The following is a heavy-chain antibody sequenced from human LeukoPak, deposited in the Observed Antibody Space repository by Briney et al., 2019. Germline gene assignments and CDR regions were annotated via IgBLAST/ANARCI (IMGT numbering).Heavy chain of an antibody. Sequence: GGSLRLSCAASGFTFDDYGMSWVRQAPGKGLEWVSGINWNGGSTGYADSVKGRFTISRDNAKNSLYLQMNSLRAEDTALYYCARYYYDSSGYSYYYYYMTSGAKGPRSPSP. D-gene: IGHD3-22*01. J-gene: IGHJ6*03. CDR1: GFTFDDYG. CDR3: ARYYYDSSGYSYYYYYMTS. V-gene: IGHV3-20*04. CDR2: INWNGGST.